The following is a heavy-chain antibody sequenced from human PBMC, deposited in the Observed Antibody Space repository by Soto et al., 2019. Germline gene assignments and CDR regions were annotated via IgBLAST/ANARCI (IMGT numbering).Heavy chain of an antibody. CDR1: GFTPTTTP. V-gene: IGHV3-23*01. J-gene: IGHJ4*02. CDR2: ISGTASRT. CDR3: ATSLRYFDN. D-gene: IGHD3-9*01. Sequence: PGVSLRLSCAGSGFTPTTTPLSWVRQAPGKGLEWLTSISGTASRTYYVDSVKGRFFISRDNSKNTVTLQMNNLTVDDTAVYYCATSLRYFDNWGQGTRVTVSS.